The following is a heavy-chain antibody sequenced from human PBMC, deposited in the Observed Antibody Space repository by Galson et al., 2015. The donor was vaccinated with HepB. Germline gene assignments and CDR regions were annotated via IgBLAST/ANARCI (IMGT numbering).Heavy chain of an antibody. CDR2: IPFDGSSK. V-gene: IGHV3-30-3*01. CDR1: GFSFSTYT. J-gene: IGHJ4*02. Sequence: SLRLSCAASGFSFSTYTMHWVRQAPGKGLEWVAVIPFDGSSKYYADSVKGRFTISRDNSKNTLYLQMNSLRDEDTAVYYCAGIETRGRKSGFDYWGQGTLVTVSS. CDR3: AGIETRGRKSGFDY. D-gene: IGHD1-26*01.